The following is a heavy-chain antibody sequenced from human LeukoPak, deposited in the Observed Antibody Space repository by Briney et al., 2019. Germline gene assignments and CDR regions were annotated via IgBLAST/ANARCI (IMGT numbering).Heavy chain of an antibody. Sequence: SVKVSCKASGGTFSSYAISWVRQAPGQGLEWMGGIIPIFGTANYAQKFQGRVTITAGESTCTAYMELSSLRSEDTAVYYCARPYDSSGYYLLNGAFDIWGQGTMVTVSS. CDR2: IIPIFGTA. V-gene: IGHV1-69*13. CDR3: ARPYDSSGYYLLNGAFDI. J-gene: IGHJ3*02. CDR1: GGTFSSYA. D-gene: IGHD3-22*01.